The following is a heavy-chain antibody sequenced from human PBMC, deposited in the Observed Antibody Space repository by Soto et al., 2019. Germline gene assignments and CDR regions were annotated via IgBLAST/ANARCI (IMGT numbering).Heavy chain of an antibody. J-gene: IGHJ4*02. CDR2: IWYDGSNK. D-gene: IGHD4-17*01. Sequence: QVQLVESGGGVVQPGRSLRLSCAASGFTFSSYGMHWVRQAPGKGLEWVAVIWYDGSNKYYADSVKGRFTISRDNSKNTLYLQMNSLRAEDTAVYYCARDLDYGDHKEFDYWGQGTLVTVSS. V-gene: IGHV3-33*01. CDR1: GFTFSSYG. CDR3: ARDLDYGDHKEFDY.